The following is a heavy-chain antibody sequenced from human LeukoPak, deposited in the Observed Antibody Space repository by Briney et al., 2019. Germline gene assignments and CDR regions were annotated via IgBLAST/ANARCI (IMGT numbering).Heavy chain of an antibody. Sequence: SETLSLTCTVSGGSISSYYWSWIRQPPGKGLEWIGYIYYSGSTNYNPSLKSRVTISVDTSKNQFSLKLSSVTAADTAVYYCAREGLTNAYNPLGYWGQGTLVIVSS. D-gene: IGHD5-24*01. V-gene: IGHV4-59*01. CDR3: AREGLTNAYNPLGY. CDR1: GGSISSYY. CDR2: IYYSGST. J-gene: IGHJ4*02.